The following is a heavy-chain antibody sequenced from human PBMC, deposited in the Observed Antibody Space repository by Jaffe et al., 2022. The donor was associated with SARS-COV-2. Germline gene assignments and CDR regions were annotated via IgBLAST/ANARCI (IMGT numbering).Heavy chain of an antibody. CDR3: ARARGILYYYMDV. V-gene: IGHV4-34*01. CDR1: GGSFSGYY. CDR2: INHSGST. J-gene: IGHJ6*03. Sequence: QVQLQQWGAGLLKPSETLSLTCAVYGGSFSGYYWSWIRQPPGKGLEWIGEINHSGSTNYNPSLKSRVTISVDTSKNQFSLKLSSVTAADTAVYYCARARGILYYYMDVWGKGTTVTVSS.